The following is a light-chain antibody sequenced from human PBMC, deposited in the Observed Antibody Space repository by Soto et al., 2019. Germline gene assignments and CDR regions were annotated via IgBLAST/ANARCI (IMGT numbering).Light chain of an antibody. Sequence: QSALTQPASVSGSPGQSITISCTGTSSDVGGYDHVSWYQQHPGKAPKLIIYDVSTRPSGVSNRFSGSKSGNTASLAVSGLQAEDEADYYCSSYTSKDTLVFGGGTKLTVL. CDR2: DVS. CDR1: SSDVGGYDH. J-gene: IGLJ3*02. V-gene: IGLV2-14*03. CDR3: SSYTSKDTLV.